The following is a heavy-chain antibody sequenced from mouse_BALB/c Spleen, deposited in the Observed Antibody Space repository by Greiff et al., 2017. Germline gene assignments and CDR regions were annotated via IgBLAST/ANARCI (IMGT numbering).Heavy chain of an antibody. V-gene: IGHV1S56*01. CDR1: GYTFTSYY. J-gene: IGHJ4*01. D-gene: IGHD1-1*02. CDR2: IYPGNVNT. CDR3: ARRVGRDYAMDY. Sequence: VQLQQSGPELVKPGASVRISCKASGYTFTSYYIHWVKQRPGQGLEWIGWIYPGNVNTKYNEKFKGKATLTADKSSSTAYMQLSSLTSEDSAVYFCARRVGRDYAMDYWGQGTSVTVSS.